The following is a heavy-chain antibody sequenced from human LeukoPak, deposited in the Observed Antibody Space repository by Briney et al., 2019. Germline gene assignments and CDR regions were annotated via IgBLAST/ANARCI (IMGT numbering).Heavy chain of an antibody. J-gene: IGHJ4*02. D-gene: IGHD1-26*01. CDR1: GGSIRSNSNY. V-gene: IGHV4-39*01. CDR3: AGLREGVVGAAFDY. Sequence: SETLSLTCSVPGGSIRSNSNYWGWIRQPPGKGLEWIGSMYYSGSTYYNPSLKSRVTISVDTSKSQFSLKLSSVTAADTAVYYCAGLREGVVGAAFDYWGQGTLVTVSS. CDR2: MYYSGST.